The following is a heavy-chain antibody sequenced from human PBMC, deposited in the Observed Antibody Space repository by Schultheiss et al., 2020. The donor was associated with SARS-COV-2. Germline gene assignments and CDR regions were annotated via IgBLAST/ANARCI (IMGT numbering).Heavy chain of an antibody. CDR2: IYTSGST. D-gene: IGHD2-8*01. V-gene: IGHV4-61*02. CDR3: ALMGNDIRQMQDDY. CDR1: GGSISSGGYC. J-gene: IGHJ4*02. Sequence: SETLSLTCTVSGGSISSGGYCWSWVRQPAGKGLEWIGRIYTSGSTYYNPSLKSRVTISVDTSKNQFSLKLSSVTAADTAVYYCALMGNDIRQMQDDYWGQGTLVTVSS.